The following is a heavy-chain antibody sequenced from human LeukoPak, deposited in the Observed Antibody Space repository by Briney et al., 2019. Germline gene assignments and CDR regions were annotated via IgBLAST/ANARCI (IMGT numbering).Heavy chain of an antibody. CDR2: IYYTGSTNY. J-gene: IGHJ4*02. V-gene: IGHV4-61*05. Sequence: ASETLSLTCTVSGGSITSSGYYWSWIRQPPGKGLECIGYIYYTGSTNYNYNPSLKSRVTISVDTSKNQFSLKLSSVTAADTAVYYCARHGPRRDGYNYDYWGPGTLVTVSS. D-gene: IGHD5-24*01. CDR1: GGSITSSGYY. CDR3: ARHGPRRDGYNYDY.